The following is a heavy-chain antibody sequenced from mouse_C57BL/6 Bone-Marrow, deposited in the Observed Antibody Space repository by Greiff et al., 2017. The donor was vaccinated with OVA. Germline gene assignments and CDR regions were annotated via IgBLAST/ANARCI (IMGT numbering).Heavy chain of an antibody. D-gene: IGHD1-1*01. CDR2: IYPGDGDT. CDR3: AGRGVGGKNYFDY. CDR1: GYAFSRSW. J-gene: IGHJ2*01. Sequence: VQRVESGPELVKPGASVKISCKASGYAFSRSWMNWVKQRPGKGLEWIGRIYPGDGDTNYNGKFKGKATLTADKSSSTAYMQHSSRTSEDSAVYFCAGRGVGGKNYFDYWGQGTTLTVSS. V-gene: IGHV1-82*01.